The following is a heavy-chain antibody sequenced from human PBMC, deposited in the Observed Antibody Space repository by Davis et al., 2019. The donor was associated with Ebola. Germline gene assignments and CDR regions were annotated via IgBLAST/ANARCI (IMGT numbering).Heavy chain of an antibody. CDR1: GYIFTGYY. Sequence: ASVKVSCKASGYIFTGYYIHWVRQAPGQGLEWMGCINPNSGATNYAQKFRGWVTMTRDTSINTAYMEVTSLKSDGTAVYYCARGLDIWSVPEYWGQGTLVTVSS. CDR2: INPNSGAT. J-gene: IGHJ4*02. V-gene: IGHV1-2*04. CDR3: ARGLDIWSVPEY. D-gene: IGHD3-3*01.